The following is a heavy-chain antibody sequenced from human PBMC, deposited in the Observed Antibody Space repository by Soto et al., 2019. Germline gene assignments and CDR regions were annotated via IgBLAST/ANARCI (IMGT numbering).Heavy chain of an antibody. CDR1: GASISSGVNF. J-gene: IGHJ4*02. CDR2: IHYSEST. V-gene: IGHV4-30-4*01. CDR3: ARDFGSWNDYEEDY. Sequence: QMQLQESGPGLVEPSQTLSLTCTVSGASISSGVNFWRWISQPPGKGLEWIGYIHYSESTYFNPSLTGQLTISVDTSKNQFCLRLNSVTAADTAVYYCARDFGSWNDYEEDYWGQGPLVTVSS. D-gene: IGHD1-1*01.